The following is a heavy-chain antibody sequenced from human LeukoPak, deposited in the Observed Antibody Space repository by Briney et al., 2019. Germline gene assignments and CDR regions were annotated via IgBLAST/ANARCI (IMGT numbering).Heavy chain of an antibody. CDR2: ISGSGGST. D-gene: IGHD3-22*01. V-gene: IGHV3-23*01. CDR1: GFTFGSYA. J-gene: IGHJ5*02. CDR3: AKGIHYYDSSGYSNWFDP. Sequence: GGSLRLSCAASGFTFGSYAMSWVRQAPGKGLEWVSAISGSGGSTYYADSVKGRFTISRDNSKNTLYLQMNSLRAEDTAVYYCAKGIHYYDSSGYSNWFDPWGQGTLVTVSS.